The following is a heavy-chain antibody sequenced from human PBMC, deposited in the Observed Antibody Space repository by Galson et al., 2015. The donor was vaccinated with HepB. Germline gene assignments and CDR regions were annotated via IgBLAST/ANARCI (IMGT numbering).Heavy chain of an antibody. D-gene: IGHD2-8*02. CDR1: GFTFSNAW. J-gene: IGHJ5*02. CDR3: TTDVYYSTYWSWLDP. CDR2: IKSKTDGETT. Sequence: SLRLSCAASGFTFSNAWMTWVRQAPGKRLEWVGRIKSKTDGETTDYAAPVKGRFTISRDDSKNSLYLQMNSLKTEDTAVYYCTTDVYYSTYWSWLDPWGQGTLVTVSS. V-gene: IGHV3-15*01.